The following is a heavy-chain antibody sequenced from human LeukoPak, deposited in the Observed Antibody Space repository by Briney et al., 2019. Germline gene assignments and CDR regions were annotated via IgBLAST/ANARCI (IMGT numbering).Heavy chain of an antibody. D-gene: IGHD3-9*01. CDR1: GDTLTALS. Sequence: ASVTVSLTCPGDTLTALSMRGERQAAGKGLERMGGFDPEDGETIYAQKFQGRVTMTEDTSTDTAYMERSSLTSEDTAVYYCATGRLLTGYRLYFDYWGQGTLVTVSS. V-gene: IGHV1-24*01. CDR2: FDPEDGET. J-gene: IGHJ4*02. CDR3: ATGRLLTGYRLYFDY.